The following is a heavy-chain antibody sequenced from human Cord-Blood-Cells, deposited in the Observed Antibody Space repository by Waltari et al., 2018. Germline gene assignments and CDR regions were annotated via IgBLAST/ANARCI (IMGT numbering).Heavy chain of an antibody. CDR1: GGSISSSSYY. J-gene: IGHJ3*02. V-gene: IGHV4-39*01. CDR3: ARLDEYCSSTSFYTGAFDI. CDR2: IHYSGST. Sequence: GLVKPSETLSLTCTVSGGSISSSSYYWGWIRQPPGKGLEWIGSIHYSGSTYYNPSLKSRVTISVDTSKNQFSLKLSSVTAADTAVYYCARLDEYCSSTSFYTGAFDIWGQGTMVTVSS. D-gene: IGHD2-2*02.